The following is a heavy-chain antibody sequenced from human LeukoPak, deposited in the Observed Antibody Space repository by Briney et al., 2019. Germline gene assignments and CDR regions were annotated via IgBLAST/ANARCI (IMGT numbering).Heavy chain of an antibody. CDR2: VSSSSSAI. D-gene: IGHD5-18*01. CDR1: GFTFSSYT. V-gene: IGHV3-48*04. CDR3: ARDRGVDTETAGLDY. J-gene: IGHJ4*02. Sequence: GGSLRLSCAASGFTFSSYTMNWVRQAPGKGLEWVSYVSSSSSAIYYADSVKGRFTISRDNARDSLYLQMNSLRAEDTAVYYCARDRGVDTETAGLDYWGQGTLVTVSS.